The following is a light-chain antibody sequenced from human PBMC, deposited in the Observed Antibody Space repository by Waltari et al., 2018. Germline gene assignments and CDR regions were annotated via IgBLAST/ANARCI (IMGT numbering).Light chain of an antibody. CDR3: QQYNNWPSYT. CDR1: QSVSLN. Sequence: EIVMTQSPATLSVSPGERDTLSCRASQSVSLNLAWYQQKPGQAPRLLIYGASTRATGIPARFSGSVSGTEFTLTISSLQSEDFAVYYCQQYNNWPSYTFGQGTKLEIK. V-gene: IGKV3-15*01. CDR2: GAS. J-gene: IGKJ2*01.